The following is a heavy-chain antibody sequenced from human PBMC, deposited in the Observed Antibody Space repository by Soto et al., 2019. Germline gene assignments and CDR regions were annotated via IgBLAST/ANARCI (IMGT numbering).Heavy chain of an antibody. V-gene: IGHV4-39*01. CDR1: GGSISSGPYS. CDR2: FYYSEST. J-gene: IGHJ6*02. CDR3: ARLGGYCSSTSCYGYYGMDV. Sequence: SETLSRTCTASGGSISSGPYSCVLIRQPPGKGLEWIGTFYYSESTYYNPSLESRVTISVDTSKNQFSLKVSSVTVADTAVYYCARLGGYCSSTSCYGYYGMDVWGQGTTVT. D-gene: IGHD2-2*01.